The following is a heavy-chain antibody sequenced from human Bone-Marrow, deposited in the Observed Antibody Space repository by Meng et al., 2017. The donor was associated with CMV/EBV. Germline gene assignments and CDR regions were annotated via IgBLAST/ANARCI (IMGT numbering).Heavy chain of an antibody. V-gene: IGHV1-2*02. Sequence: ASVKVSCKASGYTFTGYYMHWVRQAPGQGLEWMGWINPNSGGTNYAQKFQGRVTLTRNTSINTAYMEVSSLRSGDTAVYYCARGVRYGSGKEFFDSWGQGTLVTVSS. CDR2: INPNSGGT. J-gene: IGHJ4*02. D-gene: IGHD3-10*01. CDR3: ARGVRYGSGKEFFDS. CDR1: GYTFTGYY.